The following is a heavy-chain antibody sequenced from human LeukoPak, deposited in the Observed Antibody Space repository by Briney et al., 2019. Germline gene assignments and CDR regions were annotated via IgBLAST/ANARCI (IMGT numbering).Heavy chain of an antibody. D-gene: IGHD5-18*01. CDR1: GFTFRSSE. J-gene: IGHJ6*03. CDR2: ISDGGKTK. CDR3: ARLTIYNYVYYMDV. V-gene: IGHV3-48*03. Sequence: PGGSLRLSCAASGFTFRSSEMNWVRQAPGKGLEWVSYISDGGKTKYYADSVKGRFTISRDYAKNSLYLQMNSLRAEDTAVYYCARLTIYNYVYYMDVWGKGTTVTVSS.